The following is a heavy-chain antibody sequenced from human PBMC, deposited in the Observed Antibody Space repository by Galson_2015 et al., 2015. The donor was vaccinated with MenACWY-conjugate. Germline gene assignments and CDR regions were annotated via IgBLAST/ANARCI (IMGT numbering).Heavy chain of an antibody. CDR3: TGRLIANFRDAFDF. CDR2: IYPGDTYI. D-gene: IGHD2-21*01. Sequence: QSGAEVKKPGESLTISFQGSGYIFSTYWIAWVRQMPGKGLEWMGMIYPGDTYIRNNPSFEGQVTMSVDKSISTAYLRWSSLKASDRAMCDCTGRLIANFRDAFDFWGQGTMVTVSS. V-gene: IGHV5-51*01. J-gene: IGHJ3*01. CDR1: GYIFSTYW.